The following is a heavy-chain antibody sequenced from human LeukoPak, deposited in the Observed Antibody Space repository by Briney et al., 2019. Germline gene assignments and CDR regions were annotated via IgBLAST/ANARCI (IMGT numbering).Heavy chain of an antibody. CDR1: GFTFSSFG. Sequence: GETLTLSCAASGFTFSSFGMHWVRQPPGKGLEWVALINHESRHYYTPSVKGRFTISRDNSKNTLYLEMKSLGVEDTAVYYCVRDDATDDNGFDIWGQGTMVTVSS. D-gene: IGHD2-8*01. CDR3: VRDDATDDNGFDI. J-gene: IGHJ3*02. CDR2: INHESRH. V-gene: IGHV3-30*12.